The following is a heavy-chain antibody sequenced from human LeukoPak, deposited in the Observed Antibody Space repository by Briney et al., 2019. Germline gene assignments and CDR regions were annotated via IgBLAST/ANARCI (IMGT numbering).Heavy chain of an antibody. Sequence: GGSLRLSCAASGFTFTSYAMTWVRQAPGKGLEWVSSVSTGAGSTYYADSVKGRFTISRDNSKNTLFLQMNSLRAEDTAVYYCARQSNYDHWGKGTLVSVSS. V-gene: IGHV3-23*01. CDR2: VSTGAGST. CDR3: ARQSNYDH. CDR1: GFTFTSYA. J-gene: IGHJ5*02. D-gene: IGHD4-11*01.